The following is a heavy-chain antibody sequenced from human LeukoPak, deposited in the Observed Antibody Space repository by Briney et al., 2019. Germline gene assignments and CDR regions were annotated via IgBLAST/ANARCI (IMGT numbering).Heavy chain of an antibody. Sequence: SVKVSCKASGGTFSGYAISWVRQAPGQGLEWMGGIIPIFGTANYAQKLQGRVTITTDESTSTAYMELSSLRSEDTAVYYCARQIAVAPRLRRGWFDPWGQGTLVTVSS. CDR2: IIPIFGTA. J-gene: IGHJ5*02. V-gene: IGHV1-69*05. CDR3: ARQIAVAPRLRRGWFDP. CDR1: GGTFSGYA. D-gene: IGHD6-19*01.